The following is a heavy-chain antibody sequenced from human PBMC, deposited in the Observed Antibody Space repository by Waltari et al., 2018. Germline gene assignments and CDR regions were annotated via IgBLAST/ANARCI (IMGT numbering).Heavy chain of an antibody. CDR1: GDSIRHYY. CDR2: LYYTGST. J-gene: IGHJ4*02. V-gene: IGHV4-59*01. D-gene: IGHD6-13*01. CDR3: AKAPTISSWSRYFDS. Sequence: QVQLQESGPGLVKPSETLSLPCTASGDSIRHYYWSWIRPPPGKGREWIGYLYYTGSTIYNPSLRSRVTISVDTSKNQFSLKLGSVTAADTAVYYCAKAPTISSWSRYFDSWGQGAQVTVSS.